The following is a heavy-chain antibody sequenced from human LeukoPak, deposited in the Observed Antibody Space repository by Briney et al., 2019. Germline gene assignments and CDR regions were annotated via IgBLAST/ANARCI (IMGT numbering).Heavy chain of an antibody. CDR3: ASPYNDLGYCSGGSCARPRDFDY. CDR2: IIPILGIA. J-gene: IGHJ4*02. CDR1: GGTFSSYA. D-gene: IGHD2-15*01. Sequence: SVKVSCKASGGTFSSYAISWVRQAPGQGLEWMGRIIPILGIANYAQKFQGRVTITADKSTSTAYMELSSLRSEDTAVYYCASPYNDLGYCSGGSCARPRDFDYWGQGTLVTVSS. V-gene: IGHV1-69*04.